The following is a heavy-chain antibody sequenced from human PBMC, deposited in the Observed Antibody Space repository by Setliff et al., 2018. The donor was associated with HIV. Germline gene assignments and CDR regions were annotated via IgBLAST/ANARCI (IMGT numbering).Heavy chain of an antibody. V-gene: IGHV4-34*01. CDR2: INHSGST. CDR1: DGSFSGYY. CDR3: AGFHPYDYDSNYYGYYFDY. D-gene: IGHD3-22*01. Sequence: SETLSLTCAVYDGSFSGYYWSWIRQPPGKGLEWIGEINHSGSTNYNPSLKSRVTISVDTSKNQFSLKLSSVTAADTAVYYCAGFHPYDYDSNYYGYYFDYWGQGTLVTVSS. J-gene: IGHJ4*02.